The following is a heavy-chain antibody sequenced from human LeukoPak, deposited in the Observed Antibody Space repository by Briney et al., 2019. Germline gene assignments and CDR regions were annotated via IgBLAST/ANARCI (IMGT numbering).Heavy chain of an antibody. D-gene: IGHD2-21*01. CDR1: GGTFSSYA. Sequence: ASVKVSCKASGGTFSSYAISWVRQAPGQGLEWMGRIIPILGIANYAQKFQGRVTMTRDTSTSTVYMELSSLRSEDTAVYYCARVDWSGSYYFDYWGRGTLVTVSS. V-gene: IGHV1-69*04. J-gene: IGHJ4*02. CDR3: ARVDWSGSYYFDY. CDR2: IIPILGIA.